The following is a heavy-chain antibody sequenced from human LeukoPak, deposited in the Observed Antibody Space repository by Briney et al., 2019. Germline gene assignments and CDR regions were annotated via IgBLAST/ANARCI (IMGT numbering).Heavy chain of an antibody. CDR3: ARVVEMATKRGFFDF. D-gene: IGHD5-24*01. Sequence: GESLKISCKGSGYSFANYWIGWVRQMPGKGLEWMGIIYPGDSDARYSPSFQGQVTIPADKSISTAYLRWSSLKASDTAIYYCARVVEMATKRGFFDFWGQGTRVTVSS. CDR1: GYSFANYW. V-gene: IGHV5-51*01. J-gene: IGHJ4*02. CDR2: IYPGDSDA.